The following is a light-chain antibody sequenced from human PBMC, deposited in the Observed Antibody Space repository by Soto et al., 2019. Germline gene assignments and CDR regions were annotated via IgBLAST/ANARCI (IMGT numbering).Light chain of an antibody. J-gene: IGKJ2*01. Sequence: AIRMTQSPSSFSASTGDRVTITCRASQGINSYLAWYQQKPAKAPKLLIYAAATLQRGAPSRFSASGSGTDFTLTISRLQSEDFATYYCQQYLSYPYTFGQGTKLEI. CDR3: QQYLSYPYT. V-gene: IGKV1-8*01. CDR2: AAA. CDR1: QGINSY.